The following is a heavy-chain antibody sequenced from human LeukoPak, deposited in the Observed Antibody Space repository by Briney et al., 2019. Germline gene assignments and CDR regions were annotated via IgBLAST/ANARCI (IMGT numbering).Heavy chain of an antibody. D-gene: IGHD5-12*01. CDR1: GFTFSNYW. J-gene: IGHJ4*02. CDR2: IKQDGSEK. V-gene: IGHV3-7*01. Sequence: GGSLGLSCVDSGFTFSNYWMSWVRQAPGKGLEWVANIKQDGSEKYYVDSVKGRFTISRDNAKNSLYLQMNSLRAEDTAVYYCARGVGRGYIFNYWGQGTLVTVSS. CDR3: ARGVGRGYIFNY.